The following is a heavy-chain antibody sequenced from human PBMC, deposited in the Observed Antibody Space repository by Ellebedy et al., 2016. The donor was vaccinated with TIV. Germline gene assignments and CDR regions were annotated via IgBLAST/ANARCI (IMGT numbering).Heavy chain of an antibody. Sequence: MPSETLSLTCSVSGGSISSSNWWSWVRQPPGKGLEWIGEIYHTGSTNYNPSLKSRVTISVDKSKNQFSLRLSSVTAADTAVYYCARNWGFSGIYPYAMDVWGQGTTVTVSS. D-gene: IGHD3-10*01. CDR1: GGSISSSNW. CDR3: ARNWGFSGIYPYAMDV. CDR2: IYHTGST. V-gene: IGHV4-4*02. J-gene: IGHJ6*02.